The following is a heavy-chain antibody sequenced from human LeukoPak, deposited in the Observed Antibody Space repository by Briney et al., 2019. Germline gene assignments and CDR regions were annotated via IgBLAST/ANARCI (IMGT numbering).Heavy chain of an antibody. CDR3: ARVGKYCSSTSCYYVDY. Sequence: PSGTLSLTCAVYGGSFSGYYWSWIRQPPGKGLEWIGEINHSGSTNYNPSLKSRVTISVDTSKNQFSLKLSSVTAADTAVYYCARVGKYCSSTSCYYVDYWGQGTLVTVSS. CDR2: INHSGST. V-gene: IGHV4-34*01. CDR1: GGSFSGYY. J-gene: IGHJ4*02. D-gene: IGHD2-2*01.